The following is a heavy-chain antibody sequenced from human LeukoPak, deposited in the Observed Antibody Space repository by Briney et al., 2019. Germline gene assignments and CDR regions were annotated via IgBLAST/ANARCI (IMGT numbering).Heavy chain of an antibody. J-gene: IGHJ6*02. D-gene: IGHD3-10*01. CDR1: GYTFTSYA. CDR3: ARGPGSYYYYGMDV. CDR2: INAGNGNT. V-gene: IGHV1-3*01. Sequence: GASVKVSCKASGYTFTSYAMHWVRQAPGQRLEWMGWINAGNGNTKYSQKFQGRVTITRDTSASTAYMELSSLRSEDTAVYYCARGPGSYYYYGMDVWGQGTTVTVSS.